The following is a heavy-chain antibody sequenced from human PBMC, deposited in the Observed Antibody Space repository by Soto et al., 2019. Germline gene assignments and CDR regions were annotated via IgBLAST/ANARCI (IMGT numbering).Heavy chain of an antibody. V-gene: IGHV3-7*05. CDR3: ARGPGGSNDGTFNY. CDR1: GFTVSIYW. J-gene: IGHJ4*02. CDR2: INQDGSEK. D-gene: IGHD2-15*01. Sequence: EVQLVESGGGLVQPGGSLRLSCAASGFTVSIYWMKWVRQTPVKGLEWVANINQDGSEKNYVDSVRGRFTISGDNAKNSLYLQMSSLRAEDTAIYYCARGPGGSNDGTFNYWGQGALVTVSS.